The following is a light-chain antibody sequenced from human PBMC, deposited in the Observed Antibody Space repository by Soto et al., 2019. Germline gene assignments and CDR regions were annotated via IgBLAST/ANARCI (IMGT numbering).Light chain of an antibody. CDR3: SSYTSSSTLV. J-gene: IGLJ1*01. CDR2: EVS. CDR1: TSDVGGYNY. Sequence: QSALTQPASVSGSPGQSITISCTGTTSDVGGYNYVSWYQHHPGKAPKLMIYEVSNRPSGVSNRFSGSKSGNTASLTISGLQAXXXADYYCSSYTSSSTLVFGTGTKVTVL. V-gene: IGLV2-14*01.